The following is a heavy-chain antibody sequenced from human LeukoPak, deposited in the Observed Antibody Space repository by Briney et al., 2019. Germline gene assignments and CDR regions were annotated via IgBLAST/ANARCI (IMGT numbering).Heavy chain of an antibody. D-gene: IGHD2-21*01. CDR1: GGSFSGYY. CDR3: ARRIAAHLDY. CDR2: INHSGST. Sequence: SETLSLTCAVYGGSFSGYYWSWIRQPPGKGLEWIGEINHSGSTNYNPSLKSRVTISVDTSKNQFSLKLSSLTAADTAVYYCARRIAAHLDYWGQGTLVTVSS. J-gene: IGHJ4*02. V-gene: IGHV4-34*01.